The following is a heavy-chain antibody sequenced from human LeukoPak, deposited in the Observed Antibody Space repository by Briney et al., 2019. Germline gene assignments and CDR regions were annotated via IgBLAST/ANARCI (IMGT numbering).Heavy chain of an antibody. CDR2: ISGSGGST. V-gene: IGHV3-23*01. CDR1: GFTFSSYA. J-gene: IGHJ1*01. D-gene: IGHD6-19*01. Sequence: PGGSLRLSCAASGFTFSSYAMSWVRQAPGKGLEWVSAISGSGGSTYYADSVKGRFTISRDNAKNSLYLQMNSLRAEDTAVYYCARARIAVAGLAFQHWGQGTLVTVSS. CDR3: ARARIAVAGLAFQH.